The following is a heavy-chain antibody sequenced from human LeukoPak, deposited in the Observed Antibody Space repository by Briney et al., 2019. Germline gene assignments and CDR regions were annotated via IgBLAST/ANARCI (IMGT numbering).Heavy chain of an antibody. CDR1: GFTFRSYG. CDR2: ISSNGGST. V-gene: IGHV3-64*01. Sequence: PGGSLRLSCAASGFTFRSYGMHWVRPAPGKGLEDVAAISSNGGSTDYANSVKGRFTISRDNSKNTLYLQMGSLRAEDMAVYYCARISSSYDYDYWCQGTLVTVSS. J-gene: IGHJ4*02. CDR3: ARISSSYDYDY. D-gene: IGHD6-6*01.